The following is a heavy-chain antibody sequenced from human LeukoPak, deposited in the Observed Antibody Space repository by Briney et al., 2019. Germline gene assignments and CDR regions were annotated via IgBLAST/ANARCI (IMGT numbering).Heavy chain of an antibody. CDR3: AREWYFIISY. V-gene: IGHV3-7*04. CDR2: INQDGSEK. D-gene: IGHD6-13*01. J-gene: IGHJ4*02. CDR1: GFTISSYW. Sequence: GSLRLSCAASGFTISSYWMSWVRQAPGKGLEWVANINQDGSEKYYVDSVKGRFTISRDNAKNSLYLQMNSLRAEDTAVYYCAREWYFIISYWGQGTLVTVSS.